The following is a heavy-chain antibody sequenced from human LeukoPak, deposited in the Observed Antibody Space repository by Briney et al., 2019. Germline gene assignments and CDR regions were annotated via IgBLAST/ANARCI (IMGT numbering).Heavy chain of an antibody. CDR1: GYTFTGYY. V-gene: IGHV1-2*02. CDR2: INPNSGGT. J-gene: IGHJ6*02. D-gene: IGHD1-26*01. CDR3: AREKWELLGREDYYYGMDV. Sequence: ASVKVSCKASGYTFTGYYMHWVRQAPGQGLEWMGWINPNSGGTNYAQKFQGRVTMTRDTSISTAYMELSRLRSDGTAVYYCAREKWELLGREDYYYGMDVWGQGTTVTVSS.